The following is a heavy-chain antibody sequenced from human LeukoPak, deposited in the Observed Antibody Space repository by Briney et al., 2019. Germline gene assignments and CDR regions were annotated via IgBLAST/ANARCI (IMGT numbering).Heavy chain of an antibody. J-gene: IGHJ4*02. CDR1: GFTFDDYA. D-gene: IGHD6-19*01. V-gene: IGHV3-9*01. Sequence: PGGSLRLSCAASGFTFDDYAMHWVRQAPGKGLDWVSGVSWNSGSIGYADSVKGRFTISRDNAKNSLYLQMNSLRAEDTALYYCAKDIRGMGQWLGFDYWGQGTLVTVSS. CDR3: AKDIRGMGQWLGFDY. CDR2: VSWNSGSI.